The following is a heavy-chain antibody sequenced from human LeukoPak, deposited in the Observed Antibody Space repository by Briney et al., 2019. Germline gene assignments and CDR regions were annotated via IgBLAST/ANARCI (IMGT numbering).Heavy chain of an antibody. CDR1: DGAVSRGSYY. J-gene: IGHJ3*02. Sequence: SEILSLTCAVSDGAVSRGSYYWSWIRQPPGKGLESIGYIYYSGSTNYNPSLKSRVTISVDTSKNQFSLKLSSVTAADTAVYYCAREAYYDFWSGYQYDAFDIWGQGTMVTVSS. D-gene: IGHD3-3*01. V-gene: IGHV4-61*01. CDR3: AREAYYDFWSGYQYDAFDI. CDR2: IYYSGST.